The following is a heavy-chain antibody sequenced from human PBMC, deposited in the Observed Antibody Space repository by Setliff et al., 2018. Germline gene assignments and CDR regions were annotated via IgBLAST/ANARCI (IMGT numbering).Heavy chain of an antibody. V-gene: IGHV3-48*01. J-gene: IGHJ5*02. Sequence: GGSLRLSCAASGFTFKSYTINWVRQAPGKGLEWVSYITSSNIIYYADSVRGRFTISRDNAKNSLYLQMNSLRTEDTGVCYCARDAAYFDILTGTNYLDPWGQGTLVTVSS. CDR2: ITSSNII. D-gene: IGHD3-9*01. CDR1: GFTFKSYT. CDR3: ARDAAYFDILTGTNYLDP.